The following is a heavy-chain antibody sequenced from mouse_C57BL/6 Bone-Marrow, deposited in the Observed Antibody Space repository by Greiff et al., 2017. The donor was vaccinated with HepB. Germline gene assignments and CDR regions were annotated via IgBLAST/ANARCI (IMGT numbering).Heavy chain of an antibody. D-gene: IGHD1-1*01. V-gene: IGHV1-81*01. CDR1: GYTFTSYG. Sequence: VQLQQSGAELARPGASVKLSCKASGYTFTSYGISWVKQRTGQGLEWIGEICPRSGNTYYDEKFKGKATLTADKSSSTAYMELRSLTSEDSAVYFCAISRYYVSSYRYFDYWGQGTTLTVSS. CDR2: ICPRSGNT. CDR3: AISRYYVSSYRYFDY. J-gene: IGHJ2*01.